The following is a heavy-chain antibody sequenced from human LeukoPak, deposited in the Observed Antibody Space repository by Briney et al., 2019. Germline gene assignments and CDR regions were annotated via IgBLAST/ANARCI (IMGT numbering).Heavy chain of an antibody. CDR3: AKDSNCSGGSCYDYYYYYMDV. CDR2: VSFDGSIK. CDR1: GFPFSNFG. D-gene: IGHD2-15*01. V-gene: IGHV3-30*18. J-gene: IGHJ6*03. Sequence: GGSLRLSCEASGFPFSNFGMHWVRQAPGKRMEWVALVSFDGSIKDYRDSVKGRFTISRDNSKNTLYLQMNSLRAEDTAVYYCAKDSNCSGGSCYDYYYYYMDVWGKGTTVTISS.